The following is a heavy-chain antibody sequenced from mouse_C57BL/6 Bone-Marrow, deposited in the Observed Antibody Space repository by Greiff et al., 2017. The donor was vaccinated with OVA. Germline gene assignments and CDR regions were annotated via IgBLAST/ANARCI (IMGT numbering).Heavy chain of an antibody. CDR3: ARPYYGSRYYAMDY. CDR2: INPDSSTI. CDR1: GIDFSRYW. J-gene: IGHJ4*01. V-gene: IGHV4-1*01. D-gene: IGHD1-1*01. Sequence: EVKLMESGGGLVQPGGSLKLSCAASGIDFSRYWMSWVRRAPGKGLEWIGEINPDSSTINYAPSLKDKFIISRDNAKNTLYLQMSKVRSEDTALYYCARPYYGSRYYAMDYWGQGTSVTVSS.